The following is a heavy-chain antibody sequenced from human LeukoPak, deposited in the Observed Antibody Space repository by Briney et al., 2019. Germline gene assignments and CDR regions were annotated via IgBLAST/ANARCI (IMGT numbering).Heavy chain of an antibody. D-gene: IGHD2-2*01. CDR3: ARLPSTGKFDS. Sequence: GSLRLSCAASGFTFSTYWMTWVRQAPGGGLECVANIKQDGSEKHYVDSVKGRFTISRDNAKSSLYLEMNSLRADDTAVYYCARLPSTGKFDSWGQGTLVTVSS. CDR1: GFTFSTYW. J-gene: IGHJ5*01. CDR2: IKQDGSEK. V-gene: IGHV3-7*01.